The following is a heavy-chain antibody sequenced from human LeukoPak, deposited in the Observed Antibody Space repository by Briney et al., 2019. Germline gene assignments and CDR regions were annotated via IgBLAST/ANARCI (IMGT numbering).Heavy chain of an antibody. CDR2: INHSGST. Sequence: SETLSLTCAVYGGFFSGYYWSWIRQPPGKGLEWIGEINHSGSTNYNPSLKSRVTISVDTSKNQFSLKLSSVTAADTAVYYCARSVRRKVDFDYWGQGTLVTVSS. D-gene: IGHD3-10*02. J-gene: IGHJ4*02. CDR1: GGFFSGYY. CDR3: ARSVRRKVDFDY. V-gene: IGHV4-34*01.